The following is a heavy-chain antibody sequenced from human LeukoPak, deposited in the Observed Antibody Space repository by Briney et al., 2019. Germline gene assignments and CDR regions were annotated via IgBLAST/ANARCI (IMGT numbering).Heavy chain of an antibody. CDR3: AKGVDYYDSSGYNH. Sequence: GGSLRLSCVASGFTFSGYSMNWVRQAPGKGLEWVSGISGSGGSTYYADSEKGRFTISRDNSKSTLYLQVNSLRAEDTAVYYCAKGVDYYDSSGYNHWGQGTLVTVSS. CDR1: GFTFSGYS. V-gene: IGHV3-23*01. CDR2: ISGSGGST. J-gene: IGHJ4*02. D-gene: IGHD3-22*01.